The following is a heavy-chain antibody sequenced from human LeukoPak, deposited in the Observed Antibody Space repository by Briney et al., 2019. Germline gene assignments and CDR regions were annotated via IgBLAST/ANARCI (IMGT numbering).Heavy chain of an antibody. Sequence: SETLSLTCTVSGGSISSYYWSWIRQPPGKGLEWIGYIYYSGSTNYNPSLKSRVTISVDTSKNQFSLKLSSVTAADTAVYYCARLGSDCTNGVCYSDYWGHGTLVPVSS. CDR1: GGSISSYY. J-gene: IGHJ4*01. V-gene: IGHV4-59*08. CDR2: IYYSGST. D-gene: IGHD2-8*01. CDR3: ARLGSDCTNGVCYSDY.